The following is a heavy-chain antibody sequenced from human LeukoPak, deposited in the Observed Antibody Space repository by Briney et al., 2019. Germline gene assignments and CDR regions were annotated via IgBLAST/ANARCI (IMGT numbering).Heavy chain of an antibody. D-gene: IGHD3-3*01. CDR2: IYYSGST. J-gene: IGHJ6*02. CDR1: GGSISSGGYY. CDR3: ARKGVGAARGGGFWSGYLHYYGMDV. Sequence: SETLSLTCTVSGGSISSGGYYWSWIRQHPGKGLECIGYIYYSGSTYYNPSLKSRVTISVDTSKNQFSLKLSSVTAADTAVYCGARKGVGAARGGGFWSGYLHYYGMDVWGQGTTVTVSS. V-gene: IGHV4-31*03.